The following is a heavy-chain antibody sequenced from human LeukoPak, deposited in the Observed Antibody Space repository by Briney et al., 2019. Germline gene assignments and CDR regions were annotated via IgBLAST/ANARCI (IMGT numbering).Heavy chain of an antibody. CDR3: ARVTYGSGTYGAFDY. CDR2: IRYVGINK. J-gene: IGHJ4*02. V-gene: IGHV3-30*02. Sequence: GGSLRLSCAASGFTFSSYGMHWVRQAPGKGLEWVSFIRYVGINKYYADSVKGRFTISRDNSKNTLYLQMNSLRAEDTAVYYCARVTYGSGTYGAFDYWGQGTLVTVSS. D-gene: IGHD3-10*01. CDR1: GFTFSSYG.